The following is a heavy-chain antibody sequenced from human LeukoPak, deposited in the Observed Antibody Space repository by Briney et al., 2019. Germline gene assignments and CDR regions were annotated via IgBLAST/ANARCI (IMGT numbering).Heavy chain of an antibody. V-gene: IGHV3-43D*04. CDR2: ISWDGGST. Sequence: GGSLRHSCAASGFHFDGYVMHWVRQAPGKGLEWVSLISWDGGSTYYADSVKGRFTIYRDNIKKSLYLQMNSLRAEDTALYYCAGYCSSPSCGLDYWGQGTLLTVSS. D-gene: IGHD2-2*01. CDR1: GFHFDGYV. J-gene: IGHJ4*02. CDR3: AGYCSSPSCGLDY.